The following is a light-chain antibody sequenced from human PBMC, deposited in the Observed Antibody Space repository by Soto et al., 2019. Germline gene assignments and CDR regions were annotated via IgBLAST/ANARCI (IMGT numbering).Light chain of an antibody. CDR3: SSYTSSSTLGV. J-gene: IGLJ1*01. CDR2: DVS. Sequence: QSVLTQPAPVSGSPGQSITISCTGTSSDVGGYNYVSWYQQHPGKAPKLTIYDVSNRPSGVSNRFSGSKSGNTASLTISGLQAEDEADYYCSSYTSSSTLGVFGTGTKVTVL. CDR1: SSDVGGYNY. V-gene: IGLV2-14*01.